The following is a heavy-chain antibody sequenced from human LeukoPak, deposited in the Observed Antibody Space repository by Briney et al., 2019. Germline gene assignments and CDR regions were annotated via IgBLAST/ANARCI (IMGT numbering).Heavy chain of an antibody. D-gene: IGHD3-16*01. Sequence: PGGSLRLSCAASGFTFSSYGMHWVRQAPGKGLEWVSSISSSSSYIYYADSVKGRFTISRDNAKNSLYLQMNSLRAEDTAVYYCARDPIIPINYDYVWGINQYYFDYWGQGTLVTVSS. CDR3: ARDPIIPINYDYVWGINQYYFDY. CDR2: ISSSSSYI. J-gene: IGHJ4*02. V-gene: IGHV3-21*01. CDR1: GFTFSSYG.